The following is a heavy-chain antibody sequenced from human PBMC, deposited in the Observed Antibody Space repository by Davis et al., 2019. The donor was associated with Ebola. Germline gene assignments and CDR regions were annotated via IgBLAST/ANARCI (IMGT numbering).Heavy chain of an antibody. Sequence: PGGSLRLSCKGSGYSFTSVWIGWVRQMPGKGLEWMGITYPDDSDTRYSPSFQGQVTISADKSTSTAYMQWSSLKASDSAMYYCVRLVSGWYGGIDYWGQGTQVTVSS. CDR1: GYSFTSVW. D-gene: IGHD6-19*01. CDR3: VRLVSGWYGGIDY. CDR2: TYPDDSDT. J-gene: IGHJ4*02. V-gene: IGHV5-51*01.